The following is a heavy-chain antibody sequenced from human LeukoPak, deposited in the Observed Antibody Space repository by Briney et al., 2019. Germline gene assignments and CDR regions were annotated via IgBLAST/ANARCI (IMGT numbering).Heavy chain of an antibody. Sequence: GGSLRLSCAASGFTFSSYSMNWVRQAPGKGLEWVSSISSSSSYIYYADSVKGRFTISRDNAKNSLYLQMNSLRAEDTAVYYCARLGSGWLFDYWGQGTLVTVSS. CDR2: ISSSSSYI. J-gene: IGHJ4*02. D-gene: IGHD6-19*01. V-gene: IGHV3-21*01. CDR1: GFTFSSYS. CDR3: ARLGSGWLFDY.